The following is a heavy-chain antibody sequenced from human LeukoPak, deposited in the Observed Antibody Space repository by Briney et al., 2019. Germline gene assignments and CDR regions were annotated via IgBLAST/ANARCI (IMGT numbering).Heavy chain of an antibody. CDR1: GGTFSSYA. V-gene: IGHV1-69*05. CDR3: ARREGNYEPNYYYMDV. J-gene: IGHJ6*03. CDR2: IIPIFGTA. D-gene: IGHD1-7*01. Sequence: SVKVSCKASGGTFSSYAISWVRQAPGQGLEWMGGIIPIFGTANYAQKFQGRVTITTDESTSTAYMELSSLRSEDTVVYYCARREGNYEPNYYYMDVWGKGTTVTVSS.